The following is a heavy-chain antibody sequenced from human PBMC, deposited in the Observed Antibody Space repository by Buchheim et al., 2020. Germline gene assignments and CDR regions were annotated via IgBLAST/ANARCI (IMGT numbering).Heavy chain of an antibody. V-gene: IGHV4-30-4*01. J-gene: IGHJ5*02. CDR2: IYYSGST. CDR1: GGSISSYY. D-gene: IGHD5-18*01. CDR3: ARVMDTAMVGSFWFDP. Sequence: QVQLQESGPGLVKPSETLSLTCTVSGGSISSYYWSWIRQPPGKGLEWIGYIYYSGSTYYNPSLKSRVTISVDTSKNQFSLKLSSVTAADTAVYYCARVMDTAMVGSFWFDPWGQGTL.